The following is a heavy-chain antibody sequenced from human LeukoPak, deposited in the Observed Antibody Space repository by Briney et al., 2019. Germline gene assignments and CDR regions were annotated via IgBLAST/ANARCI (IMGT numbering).Heavy chain of an antibody. Sequence: PGGSLRLSCAASGFTFSSYSMNWVRQAPGKGLEWVPSISSSSSYIYYADSVKGRFTISRDNAKNSLYLQMNSLRAEDTAVYYCARDRRRPLTNYYYGMDVWGQGTTVTVSS. D-gene: IGHD2-2*01. CDR2: ISSSSSYI. V-gene: IGHV3-21*01. J-gene: IGHJ6*02. CDR3: ARDRRRPLTNYYYGMDV. CDR1: GFTFSSYS.